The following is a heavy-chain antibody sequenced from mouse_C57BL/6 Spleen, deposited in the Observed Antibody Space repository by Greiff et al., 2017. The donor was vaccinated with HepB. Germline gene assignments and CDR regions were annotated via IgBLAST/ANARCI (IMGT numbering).Heavy chain of an antibody. D-gene: IGHD1-1*01. CDR1: GYTFTDYY. Sequence: EVQLQQSGPVLVKPGASVKMSCKASGYTFTDYYMNWVKQSHGKSLEWIGVINPYNGGTSYNQKFKGKATLTVDKSSSTAYMELNSLTSEDSAVYYCAREGNYYCSSSGLDYWGQGTTLTVSS. CDR2: INPYNGGT. CDR3: AREGNYYCSSSGLDY. J-gene: IGHJ2*01. V-gene: IGHV1-19*01.